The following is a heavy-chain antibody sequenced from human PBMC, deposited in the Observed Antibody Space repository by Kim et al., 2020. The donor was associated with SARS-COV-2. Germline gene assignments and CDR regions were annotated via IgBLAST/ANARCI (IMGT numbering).Heavy chain of an antibody. D-gene: IGHD6-19*01. CDR2: IYSGGSST. CDR1: GFTFSSYA. J-gene: IGHJ4*02. CDR3: AKDRDGSGWYWDY. V-gene: IGHV3-23*03. Sequence: GGSLRLSCAASGFTFSSYAMSWVRQAPGKGLEWVSVIYSGGSSTYYADSVKGRFTISRDNSKNTLYLQMNSLRAEDTAVYYCAKDRDGSGWYWDYWGQGTLVTVSS.